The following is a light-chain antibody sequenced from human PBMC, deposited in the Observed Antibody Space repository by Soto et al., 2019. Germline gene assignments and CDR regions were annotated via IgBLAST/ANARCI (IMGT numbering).Light chain of an antibody. Sequence: DIVMTQSPDSVTASLGERATINCKSSQSVLYSSNNKNYLAWYQQKPGQPPNLLIYWASTRESGVPDRFSGNGSGTNFTLTISSLLAEDVAVYFCQQYYSTPRTFGQGTRVEIK. CDR2: WAS. CDR1: QSVLYSSNNKNY. V-gene: IGKV4-1*01. J-gene: IGKJ1*01. CDR3: QQYYSTPRT.